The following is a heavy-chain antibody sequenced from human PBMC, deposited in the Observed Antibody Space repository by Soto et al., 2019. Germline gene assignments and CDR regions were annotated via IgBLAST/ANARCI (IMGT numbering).Heavy chain of an antibody. CDR1: GYNFTSYG. CDR3: ARDLYYSSGRYFDHDAFDI. D-gene: IGHD6-19*01. CDR2: ISPHNDRT. J-gene: IGHJ3*02. V-gene: IGHV1-18*01. Sequence: QVQLVQSGADVKKPGASVKVSCMASGYNFTSYGISWVRQAPGQGLEWMGWISPHNDRTKYARRFQDRVTMTTETPTSTVYMELGSLRSDDTAVYYCARDLYYSSGRYFDHDAFDIWGQGTVVTVSS.